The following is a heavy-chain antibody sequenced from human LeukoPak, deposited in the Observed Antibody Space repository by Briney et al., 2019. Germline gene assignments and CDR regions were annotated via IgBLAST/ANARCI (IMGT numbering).Heavy chain of an antibody. D-gene: IGHD2-15*01. CDR3: ARDARGSDAFDI. CDR1: GGYISSYY. V-gene: IGHV4-59*01. Sequence: SETLSLTCTVSGGYISSYYWSWSRQPPGKGLEWIGYIYYSGSTKYNPSLKSRVTISVDTSKNQFSLKLSSVTAADTAVYYCARDARGSDAFDIWGQGTMVTVSS. CDR2: IYYSGST. J-gene: IGHJ3*02.